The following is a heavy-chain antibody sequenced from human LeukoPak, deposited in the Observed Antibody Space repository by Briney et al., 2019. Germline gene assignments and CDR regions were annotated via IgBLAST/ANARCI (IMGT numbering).Heavy chain of an antibody. CDR2: INPNSGDT. J-gene: IGHJ4*02. D-gene: IGHD5-12*01. CDR1: GYTFTGYY. V-gene: IGHV1-2*02. Sequence: ASVKVSCKASGYTFTGYYMHWVRQAPGQGLEWMGWINPNSGDTNYAQKFQGRVTMTRDTSISTAYMGLSRLRSDDTAVYYCAKNPYEYYFDYWGQGTLVTVSS. CDR3: AKNPYEYYFDY.